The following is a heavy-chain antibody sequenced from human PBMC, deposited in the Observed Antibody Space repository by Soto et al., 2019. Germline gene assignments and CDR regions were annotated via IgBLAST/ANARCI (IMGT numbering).Heavy chain of an antibody. J-gene: IGHJ4*02. CDR1: GFTFSNAW. CDR3: TTVNIHKFESSGYYY. CDR2: IKKKADGGTT. V-gene: IGHV3-15*01. Sequence: GGSLRLSCEVSGFTFSNAWMNWVRQAPGKGLEWVGRIKKKADGGTTDHAAPVKGRVTISRGDSKNTVYLHVNSLQTEATAVYYCTTVNIHKFESSGYYYWGEGTLVTVSS. D-gene: IGHD3-22*01.